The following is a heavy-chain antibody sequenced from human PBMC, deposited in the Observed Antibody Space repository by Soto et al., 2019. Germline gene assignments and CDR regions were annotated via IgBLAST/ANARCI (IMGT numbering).Heavy chain of an antibody. J-gene: IGHJ5*02. D-gene: IGHD3-10*01. V-gene: IGHV4-59*01. CDR1: GGSISGYY. CDR2: IYNDGST. Sequence: QVQRQESGPGLVKPSETLSLTCTVSGGSISGYYWSWIRRPPGKGLEWIGYIYNDGSTNYNPSHKSRVNISVDTSKTQFSLRRSSVTAADTAVYYCTKVTGAHWFDTWGQGTLVTVSS. CDR3: TKVTGAHWFDT.